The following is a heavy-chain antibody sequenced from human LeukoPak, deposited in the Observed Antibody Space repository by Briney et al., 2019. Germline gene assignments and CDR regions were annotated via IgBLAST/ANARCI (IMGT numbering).Heavy chain of an antibody. CDR1: GGSISSYY. V-gene: IGHV4-59*01. D-gene: IGHD3-10*01. CDR2: IYYSGST. J-gene: IGHJ4*02. Sequence: KSSETLSLPCTVSGGSISSYYWSWIRQPPGKGLEWIGYIYYSGSTNYNPSLKSRVTISVDTSKNQFSLKLSSVTAADTAVYYCARVGEDGSGSYDYWGQGTLVTVSS. CDR3: ARVGEDGSGSYDY.